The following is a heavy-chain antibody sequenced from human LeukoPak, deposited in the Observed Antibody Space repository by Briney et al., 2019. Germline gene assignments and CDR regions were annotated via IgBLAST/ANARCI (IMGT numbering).Heavy chain of an antibody. J-gene: IGHJ3*01. CDR2: IYADGYT. V-gene: IGHV3-53*04. Sequence: GGSLRLSCAASGFAFSNYAMRWVRQAPGKGLEWVSAIYADGYTRDAASVKGRFSISRHNSKNTVYLQMDNLRPEDTAVYYCARDRRGEKDFDVWGPGTMVTVSS. CDR1: GFAFSNYA. CDR3: ARDRRGEKDFDV.